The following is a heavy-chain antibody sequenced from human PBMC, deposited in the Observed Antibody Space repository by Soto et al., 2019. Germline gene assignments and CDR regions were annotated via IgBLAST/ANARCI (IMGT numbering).Heavy chain of an antibody. D-gene: IGHD1-7*01. J-gene: IGHJ2*01. Sequence: SETLSLTCAVSGGSISSGGYSWSWIRQPPGKGLEWIGYIYHSGSTYYNPSLKSRVTISVDRSKNQFSLKLSSVTAADTAVYYCARGRAGGITGTTWSWYFDLWGRGTLVTVSS. CDR2: IYHSGST. CDR3: ARGRAGGITGTTWSWYFDL. V-gene: IGHV4-30-2*01. CDR1: GGSISSGGYS.